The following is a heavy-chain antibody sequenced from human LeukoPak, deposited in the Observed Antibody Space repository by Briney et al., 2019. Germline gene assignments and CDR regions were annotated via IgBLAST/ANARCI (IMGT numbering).Heavy chain of an antibody. CDR3: AKDRPNYYGSNGHYYRRDGDY. D-gene: IGHD3-22*01. Sequence: GGSLRLSCAASGFTFSIYTMSWVRQAPGKGLQWVSSITSSGDGTYYADSVKGRFTISRDNSENMLYLQMNSLRVEDTAVYFCAKDRPNYYGSNGHYYRRDGDYWGQGTLVTVSS. CDR1: GFTFSIYT. J-gene: IGHJ4*02. CDR2: ITSSGDGT. V-gene: IGHV3-23*01.